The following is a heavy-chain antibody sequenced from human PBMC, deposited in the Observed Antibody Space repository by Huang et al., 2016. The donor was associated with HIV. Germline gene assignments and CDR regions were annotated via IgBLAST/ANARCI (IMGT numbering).Heavy chain of an antibody. CDR2: INPNSGGR. CDR1: GYTFTDHY. Sequence: QVQLVQSGAAVKKPGASMKVSCRASGYTFTDHYLHWVRQAPGQGPEWMGWINPNSGGRNYAHRCQGSITMTRETSINTVYMELRSLRSDDTAVYYCARDPGGSGYFWYLDLWGRGTPVIVSS. CDR3: ARDPGGSGYFWYLDL. D-gene: IGHD3-22*01. J-gene: IGHJ2*01. V-gene: IGHV1-2*07.